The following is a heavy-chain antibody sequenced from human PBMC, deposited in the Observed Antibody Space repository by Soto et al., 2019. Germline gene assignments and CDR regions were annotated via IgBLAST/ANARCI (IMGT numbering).Heavy chain of an antibody. CDR3: ARVTYYGGNFRLSFEI. CDR1: GGSISSSSYF. V-gene: IGHV4-39*01. J-gene: IGHJ3*02. CDR2: IYTSGSA. Sequence: QLQLQESGPGLVTPSETLSLTCTVSGGSISSSSYFWGWIRQPPGKGLEWIGNIYTSGSASSNPSLRSRFTLSVGSSKNQFSLSLNSVSAADTGVYCCARVTYYGGNFRLSFEIWGQGTLVTVSS. D-gene: IGHD4-17*01.